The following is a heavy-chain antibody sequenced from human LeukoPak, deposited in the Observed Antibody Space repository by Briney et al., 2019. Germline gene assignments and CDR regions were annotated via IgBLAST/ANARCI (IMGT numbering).Heavy chain of an antibody. J-gene: IGHJ4*02. D-gene: IGHD5-18*01. CDR3: AKISLRGYSYGPTDY. Sequence: GGSLRLSCAASGFTFSTYAMSWVRQAAGKGLEWVSLISGSGGGTYYADSVKGRFTISRDNSKNTLYLQMNSLRAEDTAVYYCAKISLRGYSYGPTDYWGQGTLVTVSS. CDR1: GFTFSTYA. V-gene: IGHV3-23*01. CDR2: ISGSGGGT.